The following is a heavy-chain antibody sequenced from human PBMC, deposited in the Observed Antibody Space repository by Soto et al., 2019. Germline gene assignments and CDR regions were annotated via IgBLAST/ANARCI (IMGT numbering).Heavy chain of an antibody. V-gene: IGHV3-23*01. CDR1: GFSFSDFI. Sequence: GGSLRLSCAASGFSFSDFIMRWVRQAPGKGLEWVASIAERGNSAAYADSVKGRFILTRDNSNNMLSLHMTSLRVEDTAIYCCAKSFMSYSFDFWGLGTLVTVSS. J-gene: IGHJ4*02. CDR2: IAERGNSA. CDR3: AKSFMSYSFDF. D-gene: IGHD2-21*01.